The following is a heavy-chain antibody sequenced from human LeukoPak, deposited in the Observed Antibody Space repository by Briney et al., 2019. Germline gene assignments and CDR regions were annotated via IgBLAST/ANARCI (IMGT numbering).Heavy chain of an antibody. V-gene: IGHV3-30*02. CDR1: GFTFSSYG. J-gene: IGHJ4*02. CDR3: AKGRDSSSRSGDY. D-gene: IGHD3-22*01. CDR2: IQYDGTNK. Sequence: GGSLRLSCAASGFTFSSYGMHWVRQAPGKGLEWVAFIQYDGTNKYYADSVKGRFTISRDNSKNTLYLQMNSLRAEDTAVYYCAKGRDSSSRSGDYWGQGTLVTVSS.